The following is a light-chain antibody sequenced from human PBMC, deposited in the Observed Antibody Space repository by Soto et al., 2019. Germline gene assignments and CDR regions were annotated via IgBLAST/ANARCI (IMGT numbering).Light chain of an antibody. CDR3: HPSYSTPLT. J-gene: IGKJ4*01. V-gene: IGKV1-39*01. Sequence: DIQMTQSPSSLSASVGDRVTITCRASQSISSYLNWYQQKPGKAPKLLIYAASSWQSGVPSRFSGRGSGTDFTLTISSLQPEDFATYYCHPSYSTPLTFGGGTKVEIK. CDR2: AAS. CDR1: QSISSY.